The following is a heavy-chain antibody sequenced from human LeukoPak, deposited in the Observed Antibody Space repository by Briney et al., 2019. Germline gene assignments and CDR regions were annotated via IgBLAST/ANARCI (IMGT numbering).Heavy chain of an antibody. CDR2: INAGNGNT. CDR3: ARDSSSWTSGWFDP. V-gene: IGHV1-3*01. J-gene: IGHJ5*02. CDR1: GYTFTSYA. Sequence: ASVKVSCKASGYTFTSYAMHWVRQAPGQRLEWMGWINAGNGNTKYSQKFQGRVTITRDTSASTAYMELSSLRSEDTAVYYCARDSSSWTSGWFDPWGPGTLVTVSS. D-gene: IGHD6-13*01.